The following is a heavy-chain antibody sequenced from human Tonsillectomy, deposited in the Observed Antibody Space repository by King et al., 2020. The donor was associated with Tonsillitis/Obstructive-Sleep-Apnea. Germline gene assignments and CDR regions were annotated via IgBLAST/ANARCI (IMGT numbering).Heavy chain of an antibody. CDR2: ISGYNGNT. Sequence: QLVQSGAEVKTPGASVKLSCKASGYTFISYRINWVRQAPGQGLEWMGWISGYNGNTNYAQKFQGRVTMTTDTSTSTAYMELRSLRSDDAAVYYCARGVLEYHYESRCYSRRNWCDPWGQGTLVTVSS. D-gene: IGHD3-22*01. V-gene: IGHV1-18*01. CDR3: ARGVLEYHYESRCYSRRNWCDP. J-gene: IGHJ5*02. CDR1: GYTFISYR.